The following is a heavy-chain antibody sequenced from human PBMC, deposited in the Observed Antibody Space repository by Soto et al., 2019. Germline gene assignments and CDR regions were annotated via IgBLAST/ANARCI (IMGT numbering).Heavy chain of an antibody. Sequence: SGPTLVNPTQTLTLTCTFSGFSLSTSGVGVGWICQPPGKALEWLALIYWDDDRRYRPSLMSRLTIAKDTSKNQVVLTMTNMDPVDTATYYCVHSRCGGDCLQSYSSHYYYGKDIWGQGTTVTVSS. CDR2: IYWDDDR. J-gene: IGHJ6*02. V-gene: IGHV2-5*02. CDR1: GFSLSTSGVG. D-gene: IGHD2-21*02. CDR3: VHSRCGGDCLQSYSSHYYYGKDI.